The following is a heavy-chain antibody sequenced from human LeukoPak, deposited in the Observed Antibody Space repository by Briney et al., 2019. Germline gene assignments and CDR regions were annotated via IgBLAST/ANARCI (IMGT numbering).Heavy chain of an antibody. Sequence: PSETLSLTCTVSGGSISSYYWSWIRQPPGKGLEWIGYIYYSGSTNYNPSLKSRVTISVDTSKNQFSLKLSSVTAADTAVYYCARHPRDGYSHYYYYGMDVWAKGPRSPSP. J-gene: IGHJ6*02. D-gene: IGHD5-24*01. V-gene: IGHV4-59*08. CDR2: IYYSGST. CDR3: ARHPRDGYSHYYYYGMDV. CDR1: GGSISSYY.